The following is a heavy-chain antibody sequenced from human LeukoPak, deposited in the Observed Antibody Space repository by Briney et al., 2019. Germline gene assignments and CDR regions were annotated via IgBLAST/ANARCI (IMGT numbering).Heavy chain of an antibody. CDR1: GFTFSSYS. CDR3: ARDFGFGYDYGDYVTIGSY. Sequence: PGGSLRLSCAASGFTFSSYSMNWVRQAPGKGLEWVSSISSSSSYIYYADSVKGRFTISRDNAKNSLYLQMNSLRAEDTAVYCCARDFGFGYDYGDYVTIGSYWGQGTLVTVSS. J-gene: IGHJ4*02. V-gene: IGHV3-21*01. D-gene: IGHD4-17*01. CDR2: ISSSSSYI.